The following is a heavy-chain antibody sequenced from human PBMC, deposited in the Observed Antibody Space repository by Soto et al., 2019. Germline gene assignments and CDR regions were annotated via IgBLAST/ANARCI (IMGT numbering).Heavy chain of an antibody. D-gene: IGHD6-6*01. CDR1: GYTFTSYA. J-gene: IGHJ6*02. CDR3: ARDARGEQLVYYYDMDV. Sequence: ASVKVSCKASGYTFTSYAMHWVRQAPGQRLEWMGWINAGNGNTKYSQKFQGRVTITRDTSASTAYMELSSLRSEDTAVYYCARDARGEQLVYYYDMDVWGQGTTVTVSS. CDR2: INAGNGNT. V-gene: IGHV1-3*01.